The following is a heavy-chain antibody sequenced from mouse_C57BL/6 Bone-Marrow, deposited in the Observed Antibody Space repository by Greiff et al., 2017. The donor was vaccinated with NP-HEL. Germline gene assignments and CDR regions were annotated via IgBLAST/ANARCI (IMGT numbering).Heavy chain of an antibody. CDR3: AKFVTTKPYAMDY. V-gene: IGHV1-39*01. Sequence: VHVKQSGPELVKPGASVKISCKASGYSFTDYNMNWVKQSNGKSLEWIGVINPNYGTTSYNQKFKGKATLTVDQASSTAYMQLNHLTSEDSAVYYCAKFVTTKPYAMDYWGQGTSVTVSS. CDR2: INPNYGTT. CDR1: GYSFTDYN. D-gene: IGHD2-12*01. J-gene: IGHJ4*01.